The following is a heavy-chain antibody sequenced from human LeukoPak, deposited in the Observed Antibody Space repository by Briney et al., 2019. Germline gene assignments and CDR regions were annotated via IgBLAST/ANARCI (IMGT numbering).Heavy chain of an antibody. J-gene: IGHJ5*02. D-gene: IGHD3-3*01. Sequence: ATVKISCKVSGYTFTDYYMHWVQQAPGKGLEWMGLVDPEDGETIYAEKFQGRVTMTRDTSTSTVYMELSSLRSEDTAVYYCARVPIYDFWSGYYGNWFDPWGQGTLVTVSS. CDR3: ARVPIYDFWSGYYGNWFDP. V-gene: IGHV1-69-2*01. CDR2: VDPEDGET. CDR1: GYTFTDYY.